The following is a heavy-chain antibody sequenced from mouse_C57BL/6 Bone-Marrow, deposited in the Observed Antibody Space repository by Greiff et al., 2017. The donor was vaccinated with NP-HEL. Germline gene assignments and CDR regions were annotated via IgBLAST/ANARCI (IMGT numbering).Heavy chain of an antibody. D-gene: IGHD1-1*01. CDR1: GFSFNTYA. J-gene: IGHJ4*01. V-gene: IGHV10-1*01. CDR2: IRSKSNNYAT. Sequence: EVMLVESGGGLVQPKGSLKLSCAASGFSFNTYAMNWVRQAPGKGLEWVARIRSKSNNYATYYADSVKDRFTISRDDSESMLYLQMNNLKTEDTAMYYCVRLGPVVATDAMDYWGQGTSVTVSS. CDR3: VRLGPVVATDAMDY.